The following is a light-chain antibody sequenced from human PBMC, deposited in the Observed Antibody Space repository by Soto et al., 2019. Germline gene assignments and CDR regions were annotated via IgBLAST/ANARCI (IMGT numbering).Light chain of an antibody. CDR2: DAS. V-gene: IGKV1-5*01. J-gene: IGKJ1*01. Sequence: DIQITQSPSTLSASVGDRVTITCRASQSMNDWLAWYQQKPGKAPKVLIYDASSLQSGVPSRFSGSGSGTEFTLTIDSLQPDDVATYYCLRYNAFSQTFGQGTKV. CDR1: QSMNDW. CDR3: LRYNAFSQT.